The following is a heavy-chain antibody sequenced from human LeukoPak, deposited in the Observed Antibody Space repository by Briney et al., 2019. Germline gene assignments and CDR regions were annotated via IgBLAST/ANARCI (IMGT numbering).Heavy chain of an antibody. Sequence: ASVKVSCKASGYTFTGYYMHWVRQAPGQGLEWMGWINPNSGGTNCAQKFQGWVTMTRDTSISTAYMELSRLRSDDTAVYYCARSQTAGWFRYFDYWGQGTLVTVSS. D-gene: IGHD6-13*01. CDR3: ARSQTAGWFRYFDY. CDR1: GYTFTGYY. V-gene: IGHV1-2*04. CDR2: INPNSGGT. J-gene: IGHJ4*02.